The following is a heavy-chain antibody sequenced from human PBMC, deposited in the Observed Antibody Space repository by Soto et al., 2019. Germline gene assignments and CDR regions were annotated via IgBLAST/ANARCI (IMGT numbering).Heavy chain of an antibody. Sequence: QVQLVQSGAEVKKPGASVKVSCKASGYTFTSYGISWVRQAPGQGLEWLGWISAYNGNTNYAQKLQGRVTMTTDTYTSTAYMELRSLRSDDTAVYCCARVRYYYDSSGYYPGGFDYWGQGTLVTVSS. CDR3: ARVRYYYDSSGYYPGGFDY. D-gene: IGHD3-22*01. V-gene: IGHV1-18*01. CDR1: GYTFTSYG. CDR2: ISAYNGNT. J-gene: IGHJ4*02.